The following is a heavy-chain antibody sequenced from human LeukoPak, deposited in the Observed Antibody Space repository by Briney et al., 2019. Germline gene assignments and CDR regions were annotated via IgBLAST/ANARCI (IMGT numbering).Heavy chain of an antibody. CDR2: INPSGGST. CDR1: GYTFTSYY. V-gene: IGHV1-46*03. Sequence: ASVKVSCKASGYTFTSYYMHWGRQAPGQGLEWMGIINPSGGSTSYAQKFQGRVTMTRDTSTSTVYMELSSLRSEDTAVYYCAREASSSSSVWVGYFDYWGQGTLVTVSS. D-gene: IGHD6-6*01. CDR3: AREASSSSSVWVGYFDY. J-gene: IGHJ4*02.